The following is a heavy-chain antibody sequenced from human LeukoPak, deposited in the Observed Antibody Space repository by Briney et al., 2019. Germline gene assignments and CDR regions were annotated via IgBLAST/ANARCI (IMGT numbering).Heavy chain of an antibody. D-gene: IGHD5-18*01. J-gene: IGHJ6*02. CDR1: GFTVSSNY. Sequence: PGGSLRLSCAASGFTVSSNYMSWVRQAPGKGLERVSVIHSGGSTYYADSVKGRFTISRDNSKNTLYLQMNSLRAEDTAVYYCAASAMVNGMDVWGQGTTVTVSS. CDR2: IHSGGST. V-gene: IGHV3-66*02. CDR3: AASAMVNGMDV.